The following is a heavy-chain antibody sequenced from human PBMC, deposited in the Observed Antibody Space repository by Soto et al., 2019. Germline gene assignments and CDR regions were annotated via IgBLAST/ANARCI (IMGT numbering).Heavy chain of an antibody. CDR3: ARSPEGDTFDI. CDR1: GFTFSSNV. Sequence: QVQLVESGGGVVQPGRSLRLSCAASGFTFSSNVMHWVRQAPGKGLEWVALISDDGSNKYYADSVKGRFTISRDNSRNTLYLQMNSLIPEDTAVYYCARSPEGDTFDIWCQGTMVTVSS. CDR2: ISDDGSNK. V-gene: IGHV3-30-3*01. J-gene: IGHJ3*02.